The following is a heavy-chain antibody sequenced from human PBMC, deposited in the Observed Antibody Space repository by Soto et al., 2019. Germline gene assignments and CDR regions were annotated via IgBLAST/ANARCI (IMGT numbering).Heavy chain of an antibody. Sequence: GGSLRLSCAASGFTVSSNYMSWVRQAPGKGLEWVSVIYSGGSTYYADSVKGRFTISRDNSKNTLYLQMNSLRAEDTAVYYCARGKQQLAPGYMDVWGKGTTVTVSS. V-gene: IGHV3-66*01. CDR1: GFTVSSNY. CDR3: ARGKQQLAPGYMDV. J-gene: IGHJ6*03. D-gene: IGHD6-13*01. CDR2: IYSGGST.